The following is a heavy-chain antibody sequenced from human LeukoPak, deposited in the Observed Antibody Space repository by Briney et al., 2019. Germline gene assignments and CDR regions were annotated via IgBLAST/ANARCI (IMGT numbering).Heavy chain of an antibody. CDR3: ARREWFGELAYYYGMDV. CDR2: IKQVGSEI. Sequence: GGSLRLSCAASGFTFSSYWMSWVRQAPGKGLEWVANIKQVGSEIYYVDSVKGRFTISRDNAKNSLYLQMNSLRAEDTAVYYCARREWFGELAYYYGMDVWGQGTTVTVSS. D-gene: IGHD3-10*01. CDR1: GFTFSSYW. J-gene: IGHJ6*02. V-gene: IGHV3-7*01.